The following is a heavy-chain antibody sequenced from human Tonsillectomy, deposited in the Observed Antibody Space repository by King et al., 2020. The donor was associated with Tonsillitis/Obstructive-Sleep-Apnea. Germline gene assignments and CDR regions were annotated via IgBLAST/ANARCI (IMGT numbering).Heavy chain of an antibody. V-gene: IGHV3-23*04. Sequence: VQLVESGGGLVQPGGSLRLSCAVSGFTFSDYAMSWVRQAPGKGLEWVSGASNSGGTSHYADAVKGRFTISRDNSKNTLYLQLNSLRAEDMAVYYCAKSEGGIAVAGSFDSWGQGTLVTVS. CDR3: AKSEGGIAVAGSFDS. CDR2: ASNSGGTS. CDR1: GFTFSDYA. J-gene: IGHJ4*02. D-gene: IGHD6-19*01.